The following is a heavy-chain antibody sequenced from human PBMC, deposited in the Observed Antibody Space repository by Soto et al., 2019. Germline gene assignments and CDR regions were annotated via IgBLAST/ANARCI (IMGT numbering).Heavy chain of an antibody. CDR1: GGSISSSNW. CDR3: ARHRLDYGDYLFYYYGMDV. D-gene: IGHD4-17*01. Sequence: PSETLSLTCAVSGGSISSSNWWSWVRQPPGKGLEWIGEIYHSRSTNCNPSLKSRVTISVDKSKNQFSLKLSSVTAADTAVYYCARHRLDYGDYLFYYYGMDVWGPGTTVTVSS. V-gene: IGHV4-4*02. J-gene: IGHJ6*02. CDR2: IYHSRST.